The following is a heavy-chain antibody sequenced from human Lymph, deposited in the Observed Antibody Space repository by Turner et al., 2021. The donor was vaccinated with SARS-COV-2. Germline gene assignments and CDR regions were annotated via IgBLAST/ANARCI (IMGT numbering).Heavy chain of an antibody. V-gene: IGHV4-59*08. J-gene: IGHJ6*02. Sequence: QVQLQESGPGLVRPSETLSLPCTVSGGSISSYFWSWIRQPPGKGLAWIGYIHYSGSTNYNRSLKSRVTISVDTSKNQFSLKLSSVTAADTAVYYCARHGFSGWYGGGMDVWGRGTTVTVSS. CDR1: GGSISSYF. CDR2: IHYSGST. D-gene: IGHD6-19*01. CDR3: ARHGFSGWYGGGMDV.